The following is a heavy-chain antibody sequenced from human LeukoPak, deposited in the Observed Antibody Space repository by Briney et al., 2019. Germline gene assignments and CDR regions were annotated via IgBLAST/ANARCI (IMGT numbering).Heavy chain of an antibody. CDR3: ARGLGDIVVVPAAIIYWFDP. D-gene: IGHD2-2*02. CDR1: GGSISSSSYY. CDR2: IYYSGST. Sequence: SETLSLTCTVSGGSISSSSYYWGWIRQPPGKGLEWIGSIYYSGSTYYNPSLKSRVTISVDTSKNQFSLKLSSVTAADTAVYYCARGLGDIVVVPAAIIYWFDPWGQGTLVTVSS. J-gene: IGHJ5*02. V-gene: IGHV4-39*01.